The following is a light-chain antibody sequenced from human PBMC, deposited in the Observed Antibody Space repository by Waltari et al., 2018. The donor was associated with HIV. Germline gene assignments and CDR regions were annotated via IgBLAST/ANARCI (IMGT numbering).Light chain of an antibody. CDR1: QSGGDS. Sequence: EVVLTQSPATLSLPPGEGAPLSCRASQSGGDSLAWYQQKPGQAPRLLLFDASKRATGIPARFSGSGSGTDFTLTITSIEVEDFAVYYCQQRAFLVTFGGGTKVEI. CDR3: QQRAFLVT. J-gene: IGKJ4*01. CDR2: DAS. V-gene: IGKV3-11*01.